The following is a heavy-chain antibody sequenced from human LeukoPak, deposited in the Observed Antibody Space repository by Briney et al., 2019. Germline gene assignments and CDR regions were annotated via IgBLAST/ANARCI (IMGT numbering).Heavy chain of an antibody. CDR2: IIPIFGTA. Sequence: SVKVSCKASGGTFSSYAISWVRQAPGQGLEWMGGIIPIFGTANYAQKFQGRVTITADETTSTAYMELSSLRSEDTAVYYCASSLSMVRGVIGYWGQGTLVTVSS. CDR1: GGTFSSYA. J-gene: IGHJ4*02. D-gene: IGHD3-10*01. CDR3: ASSLSMVRGVIGY. V-gene: IGHV1-69*01.